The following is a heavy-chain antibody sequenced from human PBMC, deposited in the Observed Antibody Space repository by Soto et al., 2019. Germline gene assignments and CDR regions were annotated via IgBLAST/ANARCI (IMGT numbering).Heavy chain of an antibody. CDR2: ISTGSTFI. Sequence: EVHLVESGGGLVKPGGSLRLSCAASGFPFSSYGMNWVRQAPGKGLEWVSSISTGSTFIYNADSVKGRFTISRDNAKNSLYLQMNSLRAEDTAVYYCPRDDGVTMEGSYGMDVWGQGTTVTVSS. J-gene: IGHJ6*02. D-gene: IGHD4-17*01. CDR3: PRDDGVTMEGSYGMDV. CDR1: GFPFSSYG. V-gene: IGHV3-21*01.